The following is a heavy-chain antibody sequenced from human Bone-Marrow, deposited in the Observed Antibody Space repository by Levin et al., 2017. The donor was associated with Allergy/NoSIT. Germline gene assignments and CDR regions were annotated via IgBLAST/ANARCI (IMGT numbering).Heavy chain of an antibody. V-gene: IGHV1-8*01. Sequence: GESLKISCKASGYTFTSYDINWVRQATGQGLEWMGWMNPNSGNTGYAQKFQGRVTMTRNTSISTAYMELSSLRSEDTAVYYCARGALLVRGAIEADFDYWGQGTLVTVSS. J-gene: IGHJ4*02. CDR2: MNPNSGNT. CDR3: ARGALLVRGAIEADFDY. D-gene: IGHD3-10*01. CDR1: GYTFTSYD.